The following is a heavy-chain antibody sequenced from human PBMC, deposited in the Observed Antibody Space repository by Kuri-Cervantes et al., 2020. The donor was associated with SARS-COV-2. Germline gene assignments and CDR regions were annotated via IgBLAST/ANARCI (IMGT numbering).Heavy chain of an antibody. CDR2: IDSSSYYI. D-gene: IGHD7-27*01. CDR3: AREESGELGEAFDY. V-gene: IGHV3-21*01. Sequence: ESLKISCAASGFTFSGYSMNWIRQAPGKGLEWVASIDSSSYYINHADSVKGRLTISRDNAKTSLYLQMNSLKPEDTAVYYCAREESGELGEAFDYWGQGALVTVSS. CDR1: GFTFSGYS. J-gene: IGHJ4*02.